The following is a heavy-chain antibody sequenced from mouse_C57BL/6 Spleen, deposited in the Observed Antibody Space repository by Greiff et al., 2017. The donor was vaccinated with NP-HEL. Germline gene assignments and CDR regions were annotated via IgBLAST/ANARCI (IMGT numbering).Heavy chain of an antibody. CDR1: GFSFNTYA. J-gene: IGHJ3*01. V-gene: IGHV10-1*01. CDR2: IRSKSNNYAT. D-gene: IGHD1-2*01. Sequence: EVKLMESGGGLVQPKGSLKLSCAASGFSFNTYAMNWVRQAPGKGLEWVARIRSKSNNYATYYADSVKDRFTISRDDSESMLYLQMNNLKTEDTAMYYCVSPSITTDFAYWGQGTLVTVSA. CDR3: VSPSITTDFAY.